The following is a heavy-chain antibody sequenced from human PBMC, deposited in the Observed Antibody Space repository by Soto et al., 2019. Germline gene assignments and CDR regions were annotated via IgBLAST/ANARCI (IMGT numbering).Heavy chain of an antibody. CDR3: AKAVNHGLGYSYGHYFEN. CDR1: GFTFPNCG. D-gene: IGHD5-18*01. Sequence: QVQLVESGGGVVQPGRSLRLSCAASGFTFPNCGMHWVRQAPGKGLEWVAFISYDGTYKYYADSVRGRFTISRDNFKNTLFLQVNSLRPEDTAVYYCAKAVNHGLGYSYGHYFENWGQGTLVTVSS. CDR2: ISYDGTYK. V-gene: IGHV3-30*18. J-gene: IGHJ4*02.